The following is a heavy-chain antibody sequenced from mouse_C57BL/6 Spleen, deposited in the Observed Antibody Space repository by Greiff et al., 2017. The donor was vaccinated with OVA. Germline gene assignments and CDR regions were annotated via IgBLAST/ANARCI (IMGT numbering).Heavy chain of an antibody. D-gene: IGHD1-1*01. CDR1: GYAFSSSW. Sequence: QVQLQQSGPELVKPGASVKISCKASGYAFSSSWMNWVKQRPGKGLEWIGRIYPGDGDTNYHGKFKGKATLTADKSSSTAYMQLSSLTSEDSAVYFCASEYYGSSDGYYFDYLGQGTTLTVSS. CDR2: IYPGDGDT. V-gene: IGHV1-82*01. CDR3: ASEYYGSSDGYYFDY. J-gene: IGHJ2*01.